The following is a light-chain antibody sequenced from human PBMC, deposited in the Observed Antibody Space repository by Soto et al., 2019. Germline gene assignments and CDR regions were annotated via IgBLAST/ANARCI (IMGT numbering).Light chain of an antibody. CDR1: SGHSSYA. CDR3: QTWDTGFSVV. CDR2: VEIDGSH. Sequence: QSVLTQSPSASASLGASVKLTCTLSSGHSSYAIAWHHQQPEKGPRYLMKVEIDGSHNKGDGIPDRFSGFSSGAERYLTISSLKAEEEADYCCQTWDTGFSVVFGGGTKVTVL. V-gene: IGLV4-69*01. J-gene: IGLJ2*01.